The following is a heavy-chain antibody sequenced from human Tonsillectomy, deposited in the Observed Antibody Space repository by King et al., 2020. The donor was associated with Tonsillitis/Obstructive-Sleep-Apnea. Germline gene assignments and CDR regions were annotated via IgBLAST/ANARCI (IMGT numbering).Heavy chain of an antibody. CDR1: GFTFSSYK. Sequence: QLVQSGGGLVQPGGSLRLSCAASGFTFSSYKMNWVRQAPGKGLEWVSYISSSGSSIYYADSVKGRFTISRDNAKNSLYLQMNSLRAEDTAIYYCARDTRVLVTMKGRNDYWGQGTLVTVSS. D-gene: IGHD3-3*01. CDR2: ISSSGSSI. CDR3: ARDTRVLVTMKGRNDY. J-gene: IGHJ4*02. V-gene: IGHV3-48*03.